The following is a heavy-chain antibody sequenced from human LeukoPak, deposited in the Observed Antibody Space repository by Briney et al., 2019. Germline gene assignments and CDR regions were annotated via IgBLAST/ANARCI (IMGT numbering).Heavy chain of an antibody. CDR1: GFTFSNYA. V-gene: IGHV3-23*01. Sequence: GGSLRLSCAASGFTFSNYAMSWVRQAPRKGLEWVSAISGSGGNTYYADSVKGHFTISRDNSKNTLFLQMNSLRAEDTAVYYCAKVTTGTTYYFDYWGQGTLVTV. J-gene: IGHJ4*02. CDR2: ISGSGGNT. D-gene: IGHD1-1*01. CDR3: AKVTTGTTYYFDY.